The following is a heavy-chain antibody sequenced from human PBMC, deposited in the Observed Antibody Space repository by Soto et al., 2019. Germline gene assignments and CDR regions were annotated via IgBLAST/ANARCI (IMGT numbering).Heavy chain of an antibody. Sequence: PGGSLRLSCAASGFTFSSYGMHWVRQAPGKGLEWVAVMSYDGSNKYYADSVKGRFTISRDNSKNTLYLQMNSLRAEDTAVYYCAKEADYYYGMDVWGQGTTVTVSS. V-gene: IGHV3-30*18. CDR1: GFTFSSYG. CDR2: MSYDGSNK. CDR3: AKEADYYYGMDV. J-gene: IGHJ6*02.